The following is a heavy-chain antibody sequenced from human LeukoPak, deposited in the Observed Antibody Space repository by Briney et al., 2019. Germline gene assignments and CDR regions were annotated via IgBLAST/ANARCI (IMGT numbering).Heavy chain of an antibody. V-gene: IGHV4-34*01. Sequence: SETLSLTCAVYGGSFSGYYWSWIRQPPGKGLEWIGEINHSGNTNSNPSLKSRVTISVDTSRNQFSLKLSSVTAADTAVYYCATRRGRYGMDVWGKGTTVTVSS. J-gene: IGHJ6*04. CDR3: ATRRGRYGMDV. CDR1: GGSFSGYY. CDR2: INHSGNT.